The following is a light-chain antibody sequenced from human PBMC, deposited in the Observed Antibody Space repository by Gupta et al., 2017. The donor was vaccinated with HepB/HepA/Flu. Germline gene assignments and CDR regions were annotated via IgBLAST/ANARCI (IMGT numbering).Light chain of an antibody. J-gene: IGKJ4*01. Sequence: DIQLTPPPSSLSASIGDRVTCTCRASQNINSSLNWYQQMPGEVPKLLIYAASSLQSGVPARFSGSRSGTTFTLTISSLQPEDFATYYCQQTYSRPFTFGGGTKVEIK. V-gene: IGKV1-39*01. CDR3: QQTYSRPFT. CDR1: QNINSS. CDR2: AAS.